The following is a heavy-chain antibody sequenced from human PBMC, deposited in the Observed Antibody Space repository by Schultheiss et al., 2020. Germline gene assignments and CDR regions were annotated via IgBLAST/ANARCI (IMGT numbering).Heavy chain of an antibody. V-gene: IGHV3-23*01. CDR2: ISGSGGST. CDR3: ATGVRNQLFCDH. J-gene: IGHJ4*02. Sequence: GGSLRLSCAASGFTFSSYAMSWVRQAPGKGLEWVSAISGSGGSTYYADSVKGRFTISRDNSKNTLYLQMNSLRAEDTAVYYCATGVRNQLFCDHWGQGTLVTVSS. CDR1: GFTFSSYA. D-gene: IGHD2-2*01.